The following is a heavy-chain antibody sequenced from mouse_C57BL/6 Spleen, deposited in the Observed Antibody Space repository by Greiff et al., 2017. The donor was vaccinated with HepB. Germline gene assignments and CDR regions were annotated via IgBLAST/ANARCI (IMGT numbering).Heavy chain of an antibody. Sequence: EVMLVESEGGLVQPGSSMKLSCTASGFTFSDYYMAWVRQVPEKGLEWVANINYDGSSTYYLDSLKSRFIISRDNAKNILYLQMSSLKSEDTATYYCARDPHYYGSSYPYWYFDVWGTGTTVTVSS. CDR2: INYDGSST. V-gene: IGHV5-16*01. CDR3: ARDPHYYGSSYPYWYFDV. J-gene: IGHJ1*03. D-gene: IGHD1-1*01. CDR1: GFTFSDYY.